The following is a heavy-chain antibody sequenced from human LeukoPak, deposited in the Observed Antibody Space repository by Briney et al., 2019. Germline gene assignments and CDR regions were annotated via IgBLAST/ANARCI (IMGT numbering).Heavy chain of an antibody. J-gene: IGHJ3*02. CDR3: AREPYAGDAFDI. V-gene: IGHV3-7*03. CDR1: GFTFSNYW. Sequence: SGGSLRLSCVASGFTFSNYWMTWVRQAPGKGLEWVANIKQDGTEKYYADSVKGRFTISRDNAKNSLYLQMNSLRAEDTAVYYCAREPYAGDAFDIWGQGTMVTVSS. CDR2: IKQDGTEK.